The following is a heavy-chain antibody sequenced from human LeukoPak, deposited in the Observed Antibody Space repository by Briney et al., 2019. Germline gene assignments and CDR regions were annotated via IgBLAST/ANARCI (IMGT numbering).Heavy chain of an antibody. Sequence: PSETLSLTCSVSGGSIRNYFWSWIRQPAGKGLEWIGRIYTSGSTDYNPSPRSRITMSVDTSRNQFSLKLTSMTAADTAVYYCARESKSYDGSGFYHDYWGQGTLVAVSS. CDR1: GGSIRNYF. D-gene: IGHD3-22*01. V-gene: IGHV4-4*07. CDR2: IYTSGST. CDR3: ARESKSYDGSGFYHDY. J-gene: IGHJ4*02.